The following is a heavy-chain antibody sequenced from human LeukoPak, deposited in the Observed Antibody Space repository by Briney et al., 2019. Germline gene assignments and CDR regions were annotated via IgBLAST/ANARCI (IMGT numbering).Heavy chain of an antibody. J-gene: IGHJ4*02. D-gene: IGHD4-17*01. CDR2: ISPSGDST. Sequence: GGSLRLSCTASGFTFSNFALSWARQAPGKGLEWVSAISPSGDSTYYTDSVKGRFTISRDTSRNTLYLQMNSLRAEDTAVYYCAKRRSTATTVDSWGQGTLVTVSS. CDR3: AKRRSTATTVDS. V-gene: IGHV3-23*01. CDR1: GFTFSNFA.